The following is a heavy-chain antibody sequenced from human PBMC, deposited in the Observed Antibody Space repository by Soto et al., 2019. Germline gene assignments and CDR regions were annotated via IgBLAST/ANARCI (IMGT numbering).Heavy chain of an antibody. J-gene: IGHJ4*02. CDR3: VGETYYYDGNGYTSTN. CDR2: ISIVGLVSAGDST. D-gene: IGHD3-22*01. CDR1: GASLGRYSSY. Sequence: PSETLSLTCTVPGASLGRYSSYWSWLRLPAGKGLEWMGRISIVGLVSAGDSTAYHPSLKSRVTISVDKSMNRLSLILRSVTAADTAVYYCVGETYYYDGNGYTSTNWGQGTQVTVSS. V-gene: IGHV4-61*02.